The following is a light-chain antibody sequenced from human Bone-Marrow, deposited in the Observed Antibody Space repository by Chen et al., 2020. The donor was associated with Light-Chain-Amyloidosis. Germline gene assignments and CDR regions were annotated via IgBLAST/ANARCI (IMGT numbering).Light chain of an antibody. CDR1: HDVRTN. CDR2: GVS. V-gene: IGKV3-15*01. Sequence: ERVVTQSPATLSVSPGERATLSCRTSHDVRTNLAWYQQKPGQAPRLLMFGVSIRATGTPARFTGRGSGTEYTLSISSLQSEDVAVYYCQQYENWPPRVTFGPGTRVDI. J-gene: IGKJ3*01. CDR3: QQYENWPPRVT.